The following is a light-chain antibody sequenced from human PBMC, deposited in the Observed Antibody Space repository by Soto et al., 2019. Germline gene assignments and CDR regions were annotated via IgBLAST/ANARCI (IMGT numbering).Light chain of an antibody. Sequence: QSVLTQPASVSVSPGQSITISCTGTSSDVGGYNYASWYQQHPAKAPKLMIYDVSNRPSGVSNRFSGSKSGNTASLTISGLQAEDEADYYCNSYTSSSTYAFGTGTKVTVL. CDR1: SSDVGGYNY. J-gene: IGLJ1*01. V-gene: IGLV2-14*01. CDR3: NSYTSSSTYA. CDR2: DVS.